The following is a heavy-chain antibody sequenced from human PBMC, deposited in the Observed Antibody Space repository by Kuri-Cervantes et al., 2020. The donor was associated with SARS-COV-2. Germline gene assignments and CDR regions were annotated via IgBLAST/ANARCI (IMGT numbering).Heavy chain of an antibody. CDR3: AREKFYDFWSGYYGGAYGMDV. Sequence: GGSPKISWPAYACTFSNDWMHWVRQAPGKGLVWISRINSDGSSTSYADSVKGRFTISRDNAKNTLYLQMNSLRAEDTAVYYCAREKFYDFWSGYYGGAYGMDVWGQGTTVTVSS. CDR2: INSDGSST. V-gene: IGHV3-74*01. D-gene: IGHD3-3*01. CDR1: ACTFSNDW. J-gene: IGHJ6*02.